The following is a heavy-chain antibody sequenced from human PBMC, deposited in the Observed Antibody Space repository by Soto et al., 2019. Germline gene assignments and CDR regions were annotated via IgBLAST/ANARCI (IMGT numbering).Heavy chain of an antibody. CDR3: ARDWYYFDSSGYFKPVYYHYYGLDV. J-gene: IGHJ6*02. CDR2: INPNSGGT. V-gene: IGHV1-2*02. CDR1: GYTFTDYY. Sequence: ASVKVSCKASGYTFTDYYIHWVRQAPGQGLEWMGWINPNSGGTKFAQQFQGRVTMTRDTSISTAYMELSRLRFDDTAVYYCARDWYYFDSSGYFKPVYYHYYGLDVWGQGTTVTVSS. D-gene: IGHD3-22*01.